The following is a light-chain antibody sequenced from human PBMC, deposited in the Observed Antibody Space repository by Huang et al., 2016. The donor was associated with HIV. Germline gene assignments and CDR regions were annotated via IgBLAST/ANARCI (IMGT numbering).Light chain of an antibody. V-gene: IGKV3-20*01. J-gene: IGKJ1*01. Sequence: EIVLTQSPGTLSLSPGERATLACRASQSLSSYYLAWYPQQPGQAPRRLLYGATNRATGIAARFSGSGSGTDFSLTISRLEPEDFAEYFCQYYGTSPTWTFGQGTKVEIK. CDR3: QYYGTSPTWT. CDR2: GAT. CDR1: QSLSSYY.